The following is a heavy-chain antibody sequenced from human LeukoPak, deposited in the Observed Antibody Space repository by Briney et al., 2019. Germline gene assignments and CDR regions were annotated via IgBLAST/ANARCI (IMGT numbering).Heavy chain of an antibody. J-gene: IGHJ4*02. CDR3: ARGGY. CDR2: ITWNRDNI. Sequence: GRSLRLSCTVSGFTFDDYAMHWVRHTPGKGLEWVAGITWNRDNIGYGDSVKGRFTISRDNAKNSLYLQMNSLRAEDTAVYYCARGGYWGQGTLVTVSS. CDR1: GFTFDDYA. V-gene: IGHV3-9*01.